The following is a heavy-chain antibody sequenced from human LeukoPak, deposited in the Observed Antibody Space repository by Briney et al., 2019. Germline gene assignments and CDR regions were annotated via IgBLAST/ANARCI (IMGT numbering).Heavy chain of an antibody. J-gene: IGHJ4*02. V-gene: IGHV4-34*01. CDR2: INHSGST. Sequence: PSETLFLTCAVYGGSFSGYYWSWIRQPPGKGLEWIGEINHSGSTNYNPSLQSRVTISVDTSKNQFSLKLSSVTAADTAVYYCARGRYYYGSGNYFDYWGQGTLVTVSS. CDR3: ARGRYYYGSGNYFDY. D-gene: IGHD3-10*01. CDR1: GGSFSGYY.